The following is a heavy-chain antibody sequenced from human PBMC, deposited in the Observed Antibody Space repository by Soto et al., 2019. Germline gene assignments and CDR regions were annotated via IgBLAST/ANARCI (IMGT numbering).Heavy chain of an antibody. D-gene: IGHD1-1*01. CDR3: ACDRGNDAHDYYYTAIDV. V-gene: IGHV3-21*01. CDR2: IRIFNTYK. Sequence: GGSLRLSCFVSGFTFRSYTNNWIRQPPGTGLQWVSVIRIFNTYKFYATSVKGRFTISRDNAKNSLYLQMNSLRAADTAVYYCACDRGNDAHDYYYTAIDVWGQGTTVTVSS. J-gene: IGHJ6*02. CDR1: GFTFRSYT.